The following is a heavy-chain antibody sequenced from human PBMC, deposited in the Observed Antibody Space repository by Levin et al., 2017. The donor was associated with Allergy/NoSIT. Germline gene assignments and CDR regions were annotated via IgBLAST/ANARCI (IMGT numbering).Heavy chain of an antibody. CDR2: IYHSGST. CDR1: GGSISSSNW. Sequence: PSETLSLTCAVSGGSISSSNWWSWVRQPPGKGLEWIGEIYHSGSTNYNPSLKSRVTISVDKSKNQFSLKLSSVTAADTAVYYCAAFSGSGSYYNHWFDPWGQGTLVTVSS. J-gene: IGHJ5*02. CDR3: AAFSGSGSYYNHWFDP. D-gene: IGHD3-10*01. V-gene: IGHV4-4*02.